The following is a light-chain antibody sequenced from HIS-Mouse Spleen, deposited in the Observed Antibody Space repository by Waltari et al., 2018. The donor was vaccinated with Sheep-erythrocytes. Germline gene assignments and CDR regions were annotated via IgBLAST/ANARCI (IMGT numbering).Light chain of an antibody. CDR2: EVS. Sequence: QSALTQPASVSGSPGQSITISCTGTSSDVGCYNYVSWYQQHPGKAPKLMIYEVSNRPSGVSDRVSGSKSGNTASLTISGLQAEDEADYYCSSYTSSSTWVFCGGTKLTVL. J-gene: IGLJ3*02. CDR1: SSDVGCYNY. CDR3: SSYTSSSTWV. V-gene: IGLV2-14*01.